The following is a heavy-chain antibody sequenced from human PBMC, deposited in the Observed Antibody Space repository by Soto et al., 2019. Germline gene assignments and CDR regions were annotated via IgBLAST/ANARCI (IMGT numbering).Heavy chain of an antibody. V-gene: IGHV3-21*01. CDR1: GFTFRSFT. D-gene: IGHD6-13*01. CDR2: ISSNSAYI. CDR3: TRDASRDSSARGWFDP. J-gene: IGHJ5*02. Sequence: GGSLRLSCAASGFTFRSFTMNWVRQAPGKGLEWVSTISSNSAYIYYTDALRGRFTISRDNAKNSLHLQMNSLRAEDTAVYYCTRDASRDSSARGWFDPWGPGTLVTASS.